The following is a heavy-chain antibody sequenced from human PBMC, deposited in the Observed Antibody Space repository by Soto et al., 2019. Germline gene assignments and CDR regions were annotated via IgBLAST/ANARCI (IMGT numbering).Heavy chain of an antibody. Sequence: QVQLQESGPGLVKPSQTLTLTCSVSGGSISSDNYFWSWIRQPPGKGLEWIGYIFYSGSAHYNPSLKSRFTLSVDTSKNQCSLDLFSVTAADTAMYYCAREVIPAATLGSDAFDIWGQGTMVTVSS. CDR1: GGSISSDNYF. J-gene: IGHJ3*02. CDR2: IFYSGSA. D-gene: IGHD3-16*02. CDR3: AREVIPAATLGSDAFDI. V-gene: IGHV4-30-4*01.